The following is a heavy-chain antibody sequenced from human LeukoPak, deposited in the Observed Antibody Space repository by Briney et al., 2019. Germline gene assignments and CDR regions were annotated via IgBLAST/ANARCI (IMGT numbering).Heavy chain of an antibody. Sequence: SETLSLTCTVSGGSITSHYWSWIRQPPGKGLEWIGYIYYSGSTKYNPSFKSRVTISLDTSKTQFSLKLSSVTAADTAMYYCATALEWSYYYYYLAVWGKGTTVTVPS. CDR2: IYYSGST. V-gene: IGHV4-59*11. CDR1: GGSITSHY. D-gene: IGHD3-3*01. CDR3: ATALEWSYYYYYLAV. J-gene: IGHJ6*03.